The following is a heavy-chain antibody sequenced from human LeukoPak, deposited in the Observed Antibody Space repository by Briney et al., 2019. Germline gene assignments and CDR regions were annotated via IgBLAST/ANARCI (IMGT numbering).Heavy chain of an antibody. D-gene: IGHD1-1*01. CDR3: ARSPKGNTRLRPPKNWFDP. Sequence: ASVKVSCKASGYTFTSYYMHWVRQAPGQGLEWMGIINPSGGSTSYAQKFQGRVTMTRDTSTSTVYMELSSLRSEDTAVYYCARSPKGNTRLRPPKNWFDPWGQGTLVTVSS. CDR2: INPSGGST. J-gene: IGHJ5*02. CDR1: GYTFTSYY. V-gene: IGHV1-46*01.